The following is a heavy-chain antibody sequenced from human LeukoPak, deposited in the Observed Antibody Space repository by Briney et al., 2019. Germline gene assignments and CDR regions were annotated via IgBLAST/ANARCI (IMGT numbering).Heavy chain of an antibody. Sequence: GGSLRLSCAASGFTFSTYWMSWVRQAPGKGQEWVANTKEDGGEEYYVDSVKGRFTISRDNAKNSLYLQMNSLRAEDTAVYYCARSRYYGSGSYYTEYFDYWGQGTLVAVSS. CDR3: ARSRYYGSGSYYTEYFDY. V-gene: IGHV3-7*01. CDR1: GFTFSTYW. J-gene: IGHJ4*02. CDR2: TKEDGGEE. D-gene: IGHD3-10*01.